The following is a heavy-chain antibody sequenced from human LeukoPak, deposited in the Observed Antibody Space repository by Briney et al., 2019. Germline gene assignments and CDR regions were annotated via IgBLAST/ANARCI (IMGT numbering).Heavy chain of an antibody. J-gene: IGHJ3*02. Sequence: EXXTLTCTVSGGSISSYYWSWIRQPAGKGLEWIGRIYTSGSTNYNPSLTSGVTMSVDTSKNQFSLKLSSVTAADTAVYYCARDPNTYYYDSSGYYGDAFDIWGQGTMVTVSS. CDR3: ARDPNTYYYDSSGYYGDAFDI. CDR1: GGSISSYY. CDR2: IYTSGST. V-gene: IGHV4-4*07. D-gene: IGHD3-22*01.